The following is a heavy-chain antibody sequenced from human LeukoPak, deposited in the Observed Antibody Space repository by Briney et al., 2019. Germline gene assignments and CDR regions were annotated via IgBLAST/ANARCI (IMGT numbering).Heavy chain of an antibody. D-gene: IGHD4-17*01. Sequence: PGGSLRLSCAASGFTFNNYAMNWVRQAPGKGLEWVSVITSSGSTYYADSVKGRFTISRDNSKNTLYPQMNSLRAEDTAIYYCAKDLYGDYDFDCWGRGTLVTVSS. CDR2: ITSSGST. CDR3: AKDLYGDYDFDC. CDR1: GFTFNNYA. V-gene: IGHV3-23*01. J-gene: IGHJ4*02.